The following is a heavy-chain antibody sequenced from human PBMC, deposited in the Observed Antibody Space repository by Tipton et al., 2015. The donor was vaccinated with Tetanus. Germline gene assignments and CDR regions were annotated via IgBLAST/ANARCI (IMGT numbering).Heavy chain of an antibody. CDR3: TTGPSDYGLDY. J-gene: IGHJ4*02. Sequence: TLSLTCTVSGGSISTYYWSWIRQPPGKGLEWIGYIFYSGNTNYNPSLKTRVTISVDTSKNQFSLKLSSVTAADTAVYYCTTGPSDYGLDYWDQGTLVTVSS. CDR1: GGSISTYY. D-gene: IGHD4-17*01. V-gene: IGHV4-59*07. CDR2: IFYSGNT.